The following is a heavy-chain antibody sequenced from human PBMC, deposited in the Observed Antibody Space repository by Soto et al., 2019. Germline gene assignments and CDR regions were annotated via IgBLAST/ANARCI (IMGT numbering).Heavy chain of an antibody. CDR1: GYTFTTYA. CDR3: ARDRGGGGDYAPYDY. Sequence: ASVKVSCKASGYTFTTYALTWVRQAPGQGLEWMGWITVYNGNTNYAQKLQGRVTLTTDTSTSTAYMELRSLRSDDTAGYYCARDRGGGGDYAPYDYWGQGTQVTVSS. J-gene: IGHJ4*02. V-gene: IGHV1-18*01. CDR2: ITVYNGNT. D-gene: IGHD4-17*01.